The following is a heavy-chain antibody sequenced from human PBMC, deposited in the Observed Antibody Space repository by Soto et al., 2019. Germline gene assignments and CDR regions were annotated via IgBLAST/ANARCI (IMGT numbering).Heavy chain of an antibody. Sequence: QVQLVESGGGVVQPGRSLRLSCAASGFTFSSYGMHWVRQAPGKGLEWVAVIWYDGSNKYYADSVKGRFTISRDNSKNTLYLQMNSLRAEDTAVYYCARGEAYGGKIGNDYWGQGTLVTVSS. D-gene: IGHD4-17*01. CDR3: ARGEAYGGKIGNDY. J-gene: IGHJ4*02. CDR1: GFTFSSYG. V-gene: IGHV3-33*01. CDR2: IWYDGSNK.